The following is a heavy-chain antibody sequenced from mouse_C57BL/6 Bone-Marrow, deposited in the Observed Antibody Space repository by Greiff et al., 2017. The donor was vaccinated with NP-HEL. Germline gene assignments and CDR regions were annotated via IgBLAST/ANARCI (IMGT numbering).Heavy chain of an antibody. CDR3: TRLGNYVFDY. V-gene: IGHV1-15*01. J-gene: IGHJ2*01. CDR1: GYTFTDYE. Sequence: QVQLKESGAELVRPGASVTLSCKASGYTFTDYEMHWVKQTPVHGLEWIGAIDPETGGTAYNQKFKGKAILTADKSSSTAYMELRSLTSEDSAVYYCTRLGNYVFDYWGQGTTLTVSS. D-gene: IGHD2-1*01. CDR2: IDPETGGT.